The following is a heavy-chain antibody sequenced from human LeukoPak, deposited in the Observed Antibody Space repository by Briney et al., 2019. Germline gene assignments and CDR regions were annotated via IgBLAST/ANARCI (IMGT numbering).Heavy chain of an antibody. CDR3: ARRSRGIAAAGPYYYYYMDV. D-gene: IGHD6-13*01. CDR2: IYYSGST. V-gene: IGHV4-59*08. CDR1: GGSISSYY. J-gene: IGHJ6*03. Sequence: SETLSLTCTVSGGSISSYYWSWIRQPPGKGLEWIGYIYYSGSTNYNPSLKSRVTISVDTSKNQFSLKLSSVTAADTAVYYCARRSRGIAAAGPYYYYYMDVWGKGTTVTVSS.